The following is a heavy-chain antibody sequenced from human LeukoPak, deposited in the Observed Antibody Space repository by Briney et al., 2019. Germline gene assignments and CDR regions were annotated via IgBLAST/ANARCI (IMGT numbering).Heavy chain of an antibody. Sequence: GASVKVSCKASGGTFSSYAISWVRQAPGQGLEWMGGIIPIFGTANYAQKFQGRVTITADESTSTAYMELSSLRSEDTAVYYCASPRVATIPIWGQGTLVTVSS. V-gene: IGHV1-69*13. CDR2: IIPIFGTA. CDR3: ASPRVATIPI. J-gene: IGHJ4*02. CDR1: GGTFSSYA. D-gene: IGHD5-24*01.